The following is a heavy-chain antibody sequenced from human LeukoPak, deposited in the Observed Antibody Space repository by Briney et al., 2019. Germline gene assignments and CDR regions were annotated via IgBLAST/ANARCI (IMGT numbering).Heavy chain of an antibody. CDR2: ISTSGNT. CDR3: ARGTKYCSGDTCQNYFDP. J-gene: IGHJ5*02. CDR1: GGSIGTYY. D-gene: IGHD2-15*01. Sequence: SETLSLTCTVSGGSIGTYYWTWIRQPAGKGLEWIGRISTSGNTYYNASLKSRLTMSLDTSQNQFSLKLSFVTAEDTAIYYCARGTKYCSGDTCQNYFDPWGQGTLVTVSS. V-gene: IGHV4-4*07.